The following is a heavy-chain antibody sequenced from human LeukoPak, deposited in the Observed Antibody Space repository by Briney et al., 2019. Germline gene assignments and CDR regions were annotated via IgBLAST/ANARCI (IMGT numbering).Heavy chain of an antibody. J-gene: IGHJ4*02. D-gene: IGHD2-2*01. Sequence: GGSLRLSCAASGFTFSSYAMSWVRQAPGKGLEWVSTIRGSGGYTYYADSVKGRFTISRDNSKNTLYLQMNSLRAEDTAIYYCAKESRYCSSTSCYNDYWGQGTLVTVSS. V-gene: IGHV3-23*01. CDR1: GFTFSSYA. CDR2: IRGSGGYT. CDR3: AKESRYCSSTSCYNDY.